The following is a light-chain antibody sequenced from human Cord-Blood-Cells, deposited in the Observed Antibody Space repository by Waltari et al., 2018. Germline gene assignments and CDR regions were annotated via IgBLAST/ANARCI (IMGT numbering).Light chain of an antibody. CDR3: QQYNNWPRT. V-gene: IGKV3-15*01. J-gene: IGKJ2*01. Sequence: IVMTQSPATLSVSPGERATLSCRASQSVSSNLAWYQQKPGQAPRLLIYGASNRATGIPARFSGSGSGTEFTLTISSLQSEDFAVYYCQQYNNWPRTFGQGTKLEIK. CDR2: GAS. CDR1: QSVSSN.